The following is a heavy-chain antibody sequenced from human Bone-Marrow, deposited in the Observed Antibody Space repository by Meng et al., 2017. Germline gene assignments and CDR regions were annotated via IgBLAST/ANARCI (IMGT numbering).Heavy chain of an antibody. J-gene: IGHJ6*02. V-gene: IGHV3-21*01. CDR2: ISSSSSYI. D-gene: IGHD6-13*01. Sequence: GGSLRLSCAASGFTLSSYSMNCFRQVPGKGLEWVSSISSSSSYIYYADSVQGRFTISRNNAKNSLYLQMNSLRAEDTAVYYCAIPIASSWYSGGYSYGMDVWGQGTTVTVSS. CDR1: GFTLSSYS. CDR3: AIPIASSWYSGGYSYGMDV.